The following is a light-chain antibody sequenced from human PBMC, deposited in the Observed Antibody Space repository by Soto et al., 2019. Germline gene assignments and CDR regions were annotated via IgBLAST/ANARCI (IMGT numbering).Light chain of an antibody. CDR1: QSVKSSY. Sequence: DIVLTQSPGTLSLSPGERATLSCRASQSVKSSYLACYQQKAGQPPSLLIYGASTRVAGVPDTFIGSGSGTDFTLPISRMEPQDVAVFYCQQYGSSPRTFGQGTKVEIK. CDR2: GAS. V-gene: IGKV3-20*01. CDR3: QQYGSSPRT. J-gene: IGKJ1*01.